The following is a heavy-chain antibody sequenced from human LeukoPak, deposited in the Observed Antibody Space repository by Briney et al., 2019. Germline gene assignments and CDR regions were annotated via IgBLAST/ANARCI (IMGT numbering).Heavy chain of an antibody. CDR3: AKDKIAVAGVGAFDI. D-gene: IGHD6-19*01. J-gene: IGHJ3*02. CDR1: GFTFDDYA. CDR2: INWNSGSI. Sequence: PGGSLRLSCAASGFTFDDYAMHWVRQAPGKGLEWVSGINWNSGSIGYADSVKGRFTISRDNAKNSLYLQMNSLRAEDTALYYCAKDKIAVAGVGAFDIWGLGTMVTVSS. V-gene: IGHV3-9*01.